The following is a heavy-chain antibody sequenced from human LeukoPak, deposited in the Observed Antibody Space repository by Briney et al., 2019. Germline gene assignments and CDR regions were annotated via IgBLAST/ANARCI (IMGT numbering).Heavy chain of an antibody. V-gene: IGHV1-2*02. CDR1: GYTFTGYY. CDR2: INPNSGGT. D-gene: IGHD3-22*01. CDR3: ATGGAYYYDSSGYKDY. Sequence: ASVKVSCKASGYTFTGYYMHWVRQAPGQGLEWMGWINPNSGGTNYAQKFQGRVTMTRDTSISTAYMELSSLRSEDTAVYYCATGGAYYYDSSGYKDYWGQGTLVTVSS. J-gene: IGHJ4*02.